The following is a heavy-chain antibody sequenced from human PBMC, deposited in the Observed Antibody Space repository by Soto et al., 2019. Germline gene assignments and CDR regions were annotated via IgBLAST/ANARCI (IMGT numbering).Heavy chain of an antibody. CDR1: GFTFSSYG. V-gene: IGHV3-33*01. D-gene: IGHD2-2*01. J-gene: IGHJ6*03. CDR2: IWYDGSNK. CDR3: AREGVVVPAAPNYYYMDV. Sequence: GGSLRLSCAASGFTFSSYGMHWVRQAPCKGLEWVAVIWYDGSNKYYADSVKGRFTISRDNSKNTLYLQMNSLRAEDTAVYYCAREGVVVPAAPNYYYMDVWGKGTTVTVSS.